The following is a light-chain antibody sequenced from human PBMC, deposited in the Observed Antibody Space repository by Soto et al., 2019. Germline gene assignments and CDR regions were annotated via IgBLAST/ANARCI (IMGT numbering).Light chain of an antibody. CDR3: NSYPSSRAYV. V-gene: IGLV2-14*01. CDR1: SXDVGGYNY. Sequence: QSVLAQPASVSGSPGQTITISCTGTSXDVGGYNYVSWYQQQSGKAPKLMIHEVSNRPSGVSNRFSGSKSGNTASLTISGLQAEDEADNYCNSYPSSRAYVFGIGTKVTVL. J-gene: IGLJ1*01. CDR2: EVS.